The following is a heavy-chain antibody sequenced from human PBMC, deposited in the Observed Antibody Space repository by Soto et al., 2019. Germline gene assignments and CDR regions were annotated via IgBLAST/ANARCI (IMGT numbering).Heavy chain of an antibody. CDR1: GFTFSSYA. CDR2: ISYAGSNK. CDR3: ARSPLAYCGGDCYSRYFQH. D-gene: IGHD2-21*02. J-gene: IGHJ1*01. Sequence: WGSLRLSWAACGFTFSSYAMHWVGQAPGKGLEWLAVISYAGSNKYYADSVKGRFTISRDNSKNTLYLQMNSLRAEDTAVYYCARSPLAYCGGDCYSRYFQHWGQGTLVTVSS. V-gene: IGHV3-30-3*01.